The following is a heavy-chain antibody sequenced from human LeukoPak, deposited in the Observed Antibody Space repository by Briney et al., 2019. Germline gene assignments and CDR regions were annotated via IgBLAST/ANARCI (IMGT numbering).Heavy chain of an antibody. V-gene: IGHV3-53*01. CDR1: GFTVSSNY. Sequence: GGSLRLSCAASGFTVSSNYMSWVRQAPGKGLEWVSVIYSGGSTYYADSVKGRFTISRDNPKNTLYLQLSSLRAEDTAVYYCARTRTSSWYDAFDIWGQGTMVTVSS. D-gene: IGHD6-13*01. CDR2: IYSGGST. CDR3: ARTRTSSWYDAFDI. J-gene: IGHJ3*02.